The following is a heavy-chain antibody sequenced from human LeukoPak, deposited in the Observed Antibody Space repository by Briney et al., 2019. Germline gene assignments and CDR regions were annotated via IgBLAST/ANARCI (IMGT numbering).Heavy chain of an antibody. Sequence: PGGSLRLSCAASGFPFSSYSMNWVRQAPGKGLEWVSYISISSSTIYYADSVKGRFTISRDNAKNSLSLQMNSLRAEDTAVYFCAKRVPKPYYYLDVWGKGTTVTVSS. CDR1: GFPFSSYS. J-gene: IGHJ6*03. CDR3: AKRVPKPYYYLDV. V-gene: IGHV3-48*01. CDR2: ISISSSTI. D-gene: IGHD3-3*01.